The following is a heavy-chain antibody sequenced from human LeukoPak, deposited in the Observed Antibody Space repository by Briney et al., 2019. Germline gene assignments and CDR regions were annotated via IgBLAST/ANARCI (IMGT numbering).Heavy chain of an antibody. CDR3: ARPRKKDGYNKIDAFDI. Sequence: PGGSLRLSCAASGFTFSSYAMHWVRQAPGKGLEWVAVISYDGSNKYYADSVKGRFTISRDNSKNTLYLQMNSLRAEDTAVYYCARPRKKDGYNKIDAFDIWGQGTMVTVSS. CDR2: ISYDGSNK. CDR1: GFTFSSYA. J-gene: IGHJ3*02. D-gene: IGHD5-24*01. V-gene: IGHV3-30-3*01.